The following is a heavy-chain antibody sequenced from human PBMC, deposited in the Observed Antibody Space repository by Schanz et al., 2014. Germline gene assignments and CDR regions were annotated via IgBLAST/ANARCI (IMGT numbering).Heavy chain of an antibody. J-gene: IGHJ4*02. CDR1: GFTFSSYA. D-gene: IGHD3-3*01. CDR3: ARDKGGYYPFDY. Sequence: EVQVVESGGGLVKPGGSLRLSCAASGFTFSSYAMSWVRQPPGKGLEWVSSIRGSGGGTDYADSVKGRFTISRDNAKNSLYLQMNSLRAEDTAVYYCARDKGGYYPFDYWGQGTLVTVSS. CDR2: IRGSGGGT. V-gene: IGHV3-23*04.